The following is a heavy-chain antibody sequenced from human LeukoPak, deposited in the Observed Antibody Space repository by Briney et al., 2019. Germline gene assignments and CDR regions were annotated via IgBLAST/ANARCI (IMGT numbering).Heavy chain of an antibody. D-gene: IGHD1-26*01. CDR3: ARHSGSYYQPLDY. V-gene: IGHV4-39*01. CDR1: GGSVSSSSYC. Sequence: SETLSLTCSVSGGSVSSSSYCWGWIRQPPGKGLEWIGSIYYSGGTYYSPSLKSRVIISVDTSKNQFSLKVSSVTAADTAVYYCARHSGSYYQPLDYWGQGTLVTVSS. J-gene: IGHJ4*02. CDR2: IYYSGGT.